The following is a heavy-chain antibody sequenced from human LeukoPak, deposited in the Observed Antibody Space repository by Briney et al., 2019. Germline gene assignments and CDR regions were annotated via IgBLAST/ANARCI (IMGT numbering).Heavy chain of an antibody. V-gene: IGHV3-23*01. D-gene: IGHD6-19*01. Sequence: PGGSLRLSCAPSGFTLSNYVVNWVRQAPGKGLEWVSAISGSGGSTKYADSVKGRFTISGDNSKNTLYLQMSSLRAEDTAVYYCAKSQSGWYSFDYWGQGTLVTVSS. J-gene: IGHJ4*02. CDR1: GFTLSNYV. CDR3: AKSQSGWYSFDY. CDR2: ISGSGGST.